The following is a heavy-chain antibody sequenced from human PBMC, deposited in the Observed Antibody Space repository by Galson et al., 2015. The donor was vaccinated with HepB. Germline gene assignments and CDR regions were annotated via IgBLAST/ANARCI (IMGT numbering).Heavy chain of an antibody. J-gene: IGHJ4*02. V-gene: IGHV3-30*04. CDR2: ISYDGSNK. CDR3: ASTSMVRGVPFDY. CDR1: GVTFSSYA. Sequence: SLRLSCAASGVTFSSYAMHWVRQAPGKGLEWVAVISYDGSNKYYADSVKGRFTISRDNSKNTLYLQMNSLRAEDTAVYYCASTSMVRGVPFDYWGQGTLVTVSS. D-gene: IGHD3-10*01.